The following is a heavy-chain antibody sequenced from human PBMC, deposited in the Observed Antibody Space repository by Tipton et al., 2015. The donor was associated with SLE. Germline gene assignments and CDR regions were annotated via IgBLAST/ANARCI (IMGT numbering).Heavy chain of an antibody. J-gene: IGHJ4*02. CDR2: IWYDGSNK. CDR3: AARLQLERPFDY. D-gene: IGHD1-1*01. CDR1: GFTFSSYG. Sequence: SLRLSCAASGFTFSSYGMHWVRQAPGKGLEWVAVIWYDGSNKYYADSVKGRFTISRDNSKNTLYLQMNSLRAEDTAVYYRAARLQLERPFDYWGQGTLVTVSS. V-gene: IGHV3-33*08.